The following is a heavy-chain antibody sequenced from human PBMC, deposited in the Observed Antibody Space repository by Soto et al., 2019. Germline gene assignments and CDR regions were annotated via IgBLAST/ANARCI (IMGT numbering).Heavy chain of an antibody. D-gene: IGHD2-2*01. CDR3: ARHGLVVPAAPPYYFDY. CDR2: IYYSGST. Sequence: SETLSLTCTVSGGSISSYYWSWIRQPPGKGLEWIGYIYYSGSTNYNPSLKSRVTISVDTSKNQFSLKLSSVTAADTAVYYRARHGLVVPAAPPYYFDYWGQGTLVTVSS. CDR1: GGSISSYY. J-gene: IGHJ4*02. V-gene: IGHV4-59*08.